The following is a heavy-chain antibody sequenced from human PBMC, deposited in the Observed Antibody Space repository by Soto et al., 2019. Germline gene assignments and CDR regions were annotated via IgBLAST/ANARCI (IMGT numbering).Heavy chain of an antibody. J-gene: IGHJ4*02. Sequence: ASVKVSCKASGYTFTSYAMHWVRQAPGQRLEWMGWINAGNGNTKYSQKFQGRVTITRDTSASTAYMELSSLRSEDTAVYYCARDGDYIWGSYRPNDYWGQGTLVTVSS. CDR2: INAGNGNT. CDR3: ARDGDYIWGSYRPNDY. V-gene: IGHV1-3*01. CDR1: GYTFTSYA. D-gene: IGHD3-16*02.